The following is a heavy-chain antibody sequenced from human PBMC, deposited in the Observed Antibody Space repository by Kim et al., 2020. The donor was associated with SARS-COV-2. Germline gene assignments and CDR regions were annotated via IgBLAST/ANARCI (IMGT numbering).Heavy chain of an antibody. J-gene: IGHJ5*02. Sequence: SETLSLTCAVYGGSFSGYYWSWIRQPPGKGLEWIGEINHSGSTNYNPSLKSRVTISVDTSKNQFSLKLSSVTAADTAVYYCARMIPRGTHLHNWFDPWGQGTLVTVSS. V-gene: IGHV4-34*01. D-gene: IGHD3-16*01. CDR3: ARMIPRGTHLHNWFDP. CDR1: GGSFSGYY. CDR2: INHSGST.